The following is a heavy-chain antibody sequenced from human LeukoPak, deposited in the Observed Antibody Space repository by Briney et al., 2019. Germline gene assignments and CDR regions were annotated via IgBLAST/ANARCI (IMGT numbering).Heavy chain of an antibody. J-gene: IGHJ6*03. Sequence: SETLSLTCAVYGGSFSNYYWCWIRQPPGKGRGWIGEINDSGRTKYNPSLMSRVTVSVDTSKNQFSLRLTSVTATDTAVYYCARRWNYGRNYYIDVWGKGATVSVSS. CDR3: ARRWNYGRNYYIDV. CDR1: GGSFSNYY. D-gene: IGHD1-7*01. V-gene: IGHV4-34*01. CDR2: INDSGRT.